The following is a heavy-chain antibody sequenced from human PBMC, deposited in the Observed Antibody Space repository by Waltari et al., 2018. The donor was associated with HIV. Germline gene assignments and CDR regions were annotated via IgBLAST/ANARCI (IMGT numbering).Heavy chain of an antibody. J-gene: IGHJ4*02. D-gene: IGHD6-19*01. Sequence: EVQLVEFGGGLVQPGRSLRLSCTGFGFSFCDFPISWFRRAPGKGLEWVGLIRSRIYGGATEYAASAKGRFTISRDDLKSVAYLQMNSLKTEDTAVYYCTRSSTLDYWGQGTLVTVSS. CDR3: TRSSTLDY. CDR1: GFSFCDFP. CDR2: IRSRIYGGAT. V-gene: IGHV3-49*03.